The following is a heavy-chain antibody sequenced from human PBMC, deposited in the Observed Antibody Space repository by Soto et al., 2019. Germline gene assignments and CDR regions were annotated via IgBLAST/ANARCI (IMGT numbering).Heavy chain of an antibody. CDR2: INRDGTST. D-gene: IGHD6-19*01. Sequence: EVQLVESGGGIIQPGGSLRLTCVASGITVSSYWMHWVRQAPGKGLLWVSRINRDGTSTNYADSVKGRFTISRDNAKNPLYLEMNSLRVDDTAVYYCAREAAVPGTVFDYWGQGILVTVSS. CDR1: GITVSSYW. J-gene: IGHJ4*02. V-gene: IGHV3-74*01. CDR3: AREAAVPGTVFDY.